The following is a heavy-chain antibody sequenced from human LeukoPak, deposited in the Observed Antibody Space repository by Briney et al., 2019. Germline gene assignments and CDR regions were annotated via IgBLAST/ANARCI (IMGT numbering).Heavy chain of an antibody. CDR2: VNPTGGGT. V-gene: IGHV1-46*02. J-gene: IGHJ5*02. D-gene: IGHD1-26*01. CDR1: RSSFNDYS. Sequence: ASVKVSCKASRSSFNDYSFHWVRQAPGQGLEYMGRVNPTGGGTRYAQKFQGRVTMTRDMSTSTAYMDLTSLRSDDTAVYYCAREVSDFSGTYDWFDPWGQGTLVTVSS. CDR3: AREVSDFSGTYDWFDP.